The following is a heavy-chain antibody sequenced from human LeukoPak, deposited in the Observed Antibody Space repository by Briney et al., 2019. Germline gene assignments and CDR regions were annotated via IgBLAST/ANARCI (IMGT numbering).Heavy chain of an antibody. D-gene: IGHD5-18*01. J-gene: IGHJ4*02. CDR3: ATVSTRDSYVDYFDY. CDR2: FDPEDGET. V-gene: IGHV1-24*01. Sequence: GASVKVPCKVSGYTLTELSMHWVRQAPGKGLEWMGGFDPEDGETIYAQKFQGRVTMTEDTSTDTAYMELSSLRSEDTAVYYCATVSTRDSYVDYFDYWGQGTLVTVSS. CDR1: GYTLTELS.